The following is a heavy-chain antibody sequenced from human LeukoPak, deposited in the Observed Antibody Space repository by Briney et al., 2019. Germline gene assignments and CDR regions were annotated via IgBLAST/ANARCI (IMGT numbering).Heavy chain of an antibody. CDR2: ISGSGAST. CDR1: GFTFSSYA. D-gene: IGHD4-11*01. J-gene: IGHJ5*02. V-gene: IGHV3-23*01. Sequence: GGSLRLSCAASGFTFSSYAMSWVRQAPGKGLEWVSIISGSGASTYYADSVKGRFTFSRDNSKNTLYLQMNSLRAEDTAVYYCAKDRSGGYSNYFDPWGQGTLVTVSS. CDR3: AKDRSGGYSNYFDP.